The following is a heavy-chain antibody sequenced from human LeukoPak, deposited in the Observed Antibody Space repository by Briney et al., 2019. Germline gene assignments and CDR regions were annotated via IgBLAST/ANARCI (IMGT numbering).Heavy chain of an antibody. CDR3: ARSLPYGTTWYGRSDF. Sequence: GGSLRLSCAASGFPFNAYWMTWVRQAPGKGLEWVANIRQDGDTKYYVDSVKGRFTISRDNAMNSLYLQMNSLRTEDTAIYYCARSLPYGTTWYGRSDFWGQGTLVTVSS. CDR2: IRQDGDTK. V-gene: IGHV3-7*03. J-gene: IGHJ4*02. CDR1: GFPFNAYW. D-gene: IGHD6-13*01.